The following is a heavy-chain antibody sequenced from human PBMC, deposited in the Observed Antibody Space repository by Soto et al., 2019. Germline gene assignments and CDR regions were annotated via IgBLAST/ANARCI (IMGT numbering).Heavy chain of an antibody. J-gene: IGHJ5*02. D-gene: IGHD3-22*01. CDR2: IYYSGST. V-gene: IGHV4-39*01. CDR1: GGSISSSSYY. CDR3: ARHRSRYDSSGYYWGFIDWSDP. Sequence: PSETLSLTCTVSGGSISSSSYYWGWIRQPPGKGLEWIGSIYYSGSTYYNPSLKSRVTISVDTSKNQFSLKLSSVTAADTAVYYCARHRSRYDSSGYYWGFIDWSDPWGQGTLVTVSS.